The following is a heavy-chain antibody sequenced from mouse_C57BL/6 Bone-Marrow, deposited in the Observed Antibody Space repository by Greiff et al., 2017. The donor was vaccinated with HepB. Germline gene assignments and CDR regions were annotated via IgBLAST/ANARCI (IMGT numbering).Heavy chain of an antibody. V-gene: IGHV5-17*01. CDR1: GFTFSDYG. CDR2: ISSGSSTI. CDR3: ARDYYGSSSHCDY. Sequence: DVMLVESGGGLVKPGGSLKLSCAASGFTFSDYGMHWVRQAPEKGLEWVAYISSGSSTIYYADTVKGRFTISRDNAKNTLFLQMTSLRSEDTAMYYCARDYYGSSSHCDYWGQGTTLTVSS. J-gene: IGHJ2*01. D-gene: IGHD1-1*01.